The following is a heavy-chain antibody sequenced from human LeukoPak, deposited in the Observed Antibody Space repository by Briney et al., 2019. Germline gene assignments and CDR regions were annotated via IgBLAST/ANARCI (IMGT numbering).Heavy chain of an antibody. D-gene: IGHD2-21*02. Sequence: PGGSLRLSCAASGFTFSSYWMHWVRQAPGKGLEWVSAISGSGGSTYYADSVKGRFTISRDNSKNTLYLQMNSLRAEDTAVYYCARDDSRGVDYWGQGTLVTVSS. CDR3: ARDDSRGVDY. J-gene: IGHJ4*02. CDR1: GFTFSSYW. V-gene: IGHV3-23*01. CDR2: ISGSGGST.